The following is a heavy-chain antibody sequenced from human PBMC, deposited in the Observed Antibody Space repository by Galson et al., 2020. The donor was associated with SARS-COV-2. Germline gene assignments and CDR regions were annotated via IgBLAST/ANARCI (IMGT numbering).Heavy chain of an antibody. CDR1: GFTFSSYA. D-gene: IGHD3-16*02. Sequence: GGSLRLSCAASGFTFSSYAMHWVRQAPGKGLEWVAVISYDGSNKYYADSVKGRFTISRDNSKNTLYLQMNSLRAEDTAVYYCAREWVTFGGVIDYWGQGTLVTVSS. J-gene: IGHJ4*02. CDR3: AREWVTFGGVIDY. V-gene: IGHV3-30*04. CDR2: ISYDGSNK.